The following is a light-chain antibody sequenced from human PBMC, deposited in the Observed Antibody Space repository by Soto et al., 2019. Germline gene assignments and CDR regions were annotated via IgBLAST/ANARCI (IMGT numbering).Light chain of an antibody. CDR3: QHYNSYSEA. CDR1: QSISSW. CDR2: KAF. J-gene: IGKJ1*01. Sequence: DIQMTQSPSTLSASLGDRVTITCRSSQSISSWLAWFQQEPGKAPKLLIYKAFSLERWVPLRFRGNGSGKEVNLTIRSLQPYDFATYFCQHYNSYSEAFGQGTKVDIK. V-gene: IGKV1-5*03.